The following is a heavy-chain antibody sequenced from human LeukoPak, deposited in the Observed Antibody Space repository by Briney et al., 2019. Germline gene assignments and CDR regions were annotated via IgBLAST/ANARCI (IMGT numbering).Heavy chain of an antibody. Sequence: SETLSLTCTVSDGSISSYYWSWIRQPAGKGREWIGRIYTSGSTNYNPSLKGRFTMSVGTSHHQFSLKLSSVTAADTAVYYCARGSSYGDYETTFDYWGRGTLVTVSS. CDR1: DGSISSYY. J-gene: IGHJ4*02. CDR3: ARGSSYGDYETTFDY. CDR2: IYTSGST. D-gene: IGHD4-17*01. V-gene: IGHV4-4*07.